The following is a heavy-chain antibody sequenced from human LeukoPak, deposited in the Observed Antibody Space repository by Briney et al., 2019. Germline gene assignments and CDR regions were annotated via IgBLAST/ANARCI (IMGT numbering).Heavy chain of an antibody. CDR2: INHSGST. D-gene: IGHD5-18*01. J-gene: IGHJ6*02. V-gene: IGHV4-34*01. CDR3: ARAEDTAMVNDYYYGMDV. Sequence: PSETLSLTSAVYGGSFSGYYWSWIRQPPGKGLECIGEINHSGSTNYNPSLKSRVTISVDTSKNQFSLKLSSVTAADTAVYYCARAEDTAMVNDYYYGMDVWGQGTTVTVSS. CDR1: GGSFSGYY.